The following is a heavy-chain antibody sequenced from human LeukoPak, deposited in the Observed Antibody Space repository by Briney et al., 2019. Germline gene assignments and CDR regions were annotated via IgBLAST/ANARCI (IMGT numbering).Heavy chain of an antibody. J-gene: IGHJ4*02. CDR3: ARGPYQSYSSSRGDY. D-gene: IGHD1-26*01. Sequence: GSLRLSCAASGFTFSSYWMHWVRQAPGKGLVWVSRINSDGSSTSYADSVKGRFTISRDNAKNTLYLQMNSLRAEDTAVYYCARGPYQSYSSSRGDYWGQGTLVTVSS. CDR1: GFTFSSYW. CDR2: INSDGSST. V-gene: IGHV3-74*01.